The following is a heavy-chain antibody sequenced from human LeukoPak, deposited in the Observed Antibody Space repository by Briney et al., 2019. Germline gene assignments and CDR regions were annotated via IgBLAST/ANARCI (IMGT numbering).Heavy chain of an antibody. CDR3: ARGDYDILTGYYSDWFDP. V-gene: IGHV1-2*02. D-gene: IGHD3-9*01. CDR2: INPNSGGT. CDR1: GYTFTGYY. Sequence: ASVKVSCKASGYTFTGYYMHWVRQAPGQGLEWMGWINPNSGGTNYAQKFQGRVTMTRDTSISTAYMGLSRLRSDDTAVYYCARGDYDILTGYYSDWFDPWGQGTLVTVSS. J-gene: IGHJ5*02.